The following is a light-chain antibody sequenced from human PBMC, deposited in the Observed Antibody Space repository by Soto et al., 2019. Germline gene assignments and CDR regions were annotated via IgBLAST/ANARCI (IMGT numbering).Light chain of an antibody. V-gene: IGKV3-11*01. J-gene: IGKJ5*01. Sequence: EIVLTQSPATLSLSPGERAILSCRASQSVSTFLAWFQQNSGQPPRLLIYNASNRTTGIPARFSGSGSGTDFTLTISSLEPEDFAVYYCQQRGDWPPITFGQGTRLEIK. CDR3: QQRGDWPPIT. CDR2: NAS. CDR1: QSVSTF.